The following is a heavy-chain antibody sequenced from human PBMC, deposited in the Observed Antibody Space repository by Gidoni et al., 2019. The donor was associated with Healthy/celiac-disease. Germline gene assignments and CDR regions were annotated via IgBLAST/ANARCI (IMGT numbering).Heavy chain of an antibody. CDR1: GGTFSSYT. CDR3: ARTNKDTAMVVYYFDY. J-gene: IGHJ4*02. V-gene: IGHV1-69*02. Sequence: QVQLVQSGAEVKKPGSSVTVSCKASGGTFSSYTISWVRQAPGQGLEWMGRIIPILGIANYAQKFQGRVTITADKSTSTAYMELSSLRSEDTAVYYCARTNKDTAMVVYYFDYWGQGTPVTVSS. D-gene: IGHD5-18*01. CDR2: IIPILGIA.